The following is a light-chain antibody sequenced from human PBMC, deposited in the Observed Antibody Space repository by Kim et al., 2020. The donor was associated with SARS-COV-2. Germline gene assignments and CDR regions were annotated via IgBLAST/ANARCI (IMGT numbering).Light chain of an antibody. V-gene: IGKV1-5*01. CDR1: QSINIW. CDR3: QEYKSDSWT. J-gene: IGKJ1*01. Sequence: GDRVTITCRASQSINIWLAWYQQKPGKAPNPLIYDASNLESGVPSRFSGSGSGTQFTLTISSLQPDDFATYYCQEYKSDSWTFGQGTKVEIK. CDR2: DAS.